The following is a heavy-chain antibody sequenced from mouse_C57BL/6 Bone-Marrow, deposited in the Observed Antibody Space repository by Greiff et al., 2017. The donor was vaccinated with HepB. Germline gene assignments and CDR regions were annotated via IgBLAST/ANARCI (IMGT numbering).Heavy chain of an antibody. CDR2: ILPGSGST. CDR3: ASLPYGSSSYYYAMDY. CDR1: GYTFTGYW. V-gene: IGHV1-9*01. J-gene: IGHJ4*01. D-gene: IGHD1-1*01. Sequence: VKLMESGAELMKPGASVKLSCKATGYTFTGYWIEWVKQRPGHGLEWIGEILPGSGSTNYNEKFKGKATFTADTSSNTAYMQLSSLTTEDSAIYYCASLPYGSSSYYYAMDYWGQGTSVTVSS.